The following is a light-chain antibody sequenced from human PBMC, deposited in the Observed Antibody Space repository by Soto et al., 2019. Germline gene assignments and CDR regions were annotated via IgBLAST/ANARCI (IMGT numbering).Light chain of an antibody. CDR2: EVT. CDR3: GSYTGSKTLYV. Sequence: QSALTQPPSASGSPGQSVTISCTGTSSDVGGYNYVSWYQQHPGKAPKLIIYEVTKRPSGVPDRFSGSKSDNTASLTVSGLQADDEDDYYCGSYTGSKTLYVFGTGTKLTVL. CDR1: SSDVGGYNY. J-gene: IGLJ1*01. V-gene: IGLV2-8*01.